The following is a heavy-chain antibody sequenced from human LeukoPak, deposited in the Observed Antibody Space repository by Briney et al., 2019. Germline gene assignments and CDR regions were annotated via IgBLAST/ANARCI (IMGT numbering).Heavy chain of an antibody. J-gene: IGHJ4*02. V-gene: IGHV1-46*01. CDR1: GYTFTSYY. CDR3: ARDQEAFDY. CDR2: IYPRDGST. Sequence: GASVKVSCKASGYTFTSYYMHWVRQAPGQGHEWMGMIYPRDGSTSYAQKFQGRVTVTRDTSTSTVHMELSGLRSEDTAVYYCARDQEAFDYWGQGTLVTVSS.